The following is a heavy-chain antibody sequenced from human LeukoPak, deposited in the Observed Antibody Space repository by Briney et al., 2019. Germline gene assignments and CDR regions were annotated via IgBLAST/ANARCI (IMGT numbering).Heavy chain of an antibody. CDR2: ISAYNGNT. Sequence: GASVKVSCKASGYTFTSYGITRVRQAPGQGPEWMGWISAYNGNTNYAQKLQGRVTMTTDTSTTTVYMELRSLRSDDTAVYFCARGPRGFYYDSSAYHPLDYWGQGTLVTVSS. CDR1: GYTFTSYG. V-gene: IGHV1-18*01. D-gene: IGHD3-22*01. J-gene: IGHJ4*02. CDR3: ARGPRGFYYDSSAYHPLDY.